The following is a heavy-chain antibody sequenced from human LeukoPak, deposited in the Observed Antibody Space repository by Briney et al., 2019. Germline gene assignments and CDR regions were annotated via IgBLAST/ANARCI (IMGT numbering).Heavy chain of an antibody. CDR2: ISSSSSYI. V-gene: IGHV3-21*01. CDR1: GFTFSSYS. CDR3: ARDAYFVGARNEVYYYGMDV. J-gene: IGHJ6*02. D-gene: IGHD1-26*01. Sequence: GGSLRLSCAASGFTFSSYSMNWVRQAPGKGLEWVSSISSSSSYIYYADSVKGRFTISRDNAKNSLYLQMNSLRAEDTAVYYCARDAYFVGARNEVYYYGMDVWGQGTTVTVSS.